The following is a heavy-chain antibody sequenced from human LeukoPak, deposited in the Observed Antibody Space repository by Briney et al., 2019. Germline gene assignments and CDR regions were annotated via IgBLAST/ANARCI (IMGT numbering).Heavy chain of an antibody. Sequence: SETLSLTCTVSGGSISGYVWSWIRQPPGKGLEWIGYIFHSGSTNYNPSVKGRVTISIDTSKNPFSLKLSSVTAADTAVYYCARYQCAGVCDNFDYWGQGTLVTVSS. J-gene: IGHJ4*02. CDR2: IFHSGST. CDR1: GGSISGYV. CDR3: ARYQCAGVCDNFDY. D-gene: IGHD2-21*02. V-gene: IGHV4-59*08.